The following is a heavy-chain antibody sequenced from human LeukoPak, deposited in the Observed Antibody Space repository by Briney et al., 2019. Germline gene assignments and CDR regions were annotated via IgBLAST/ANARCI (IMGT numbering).Heavy chain of an antibody. V-gene: IGHV1-18*01. D-gene: IGHD2/OR15-2a*01. J-gene: IGHJ1*01. Sequence: ASVKVSCKGSGYGFANYGSTWWRQAPGQAREWVGWISAYNDNTDYSQKLQGRVTLTTDTATRTAHLEPRSLSSDDQDVYYCARDTDFSNHWRQGTLV. CDR1: GYGFANYG. CDR3: ARDTDFSNH. CDR2: ISAYNDNT.